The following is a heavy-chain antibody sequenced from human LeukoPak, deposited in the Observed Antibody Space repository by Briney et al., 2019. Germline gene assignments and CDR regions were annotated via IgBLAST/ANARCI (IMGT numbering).Heavy chain of an antibody. J-gene: IGHJ5*02. Sequence: ASVKVSCKVSGYTLTELSMHWVRQAPGKGLEWMGGFDPEDGETIYAQKFQGRVTMTEDTSTDTAYMELSSLRSEDTAVYYCATANPNIAAAGPTTYNWFDPWGQGTLVTVSS. CDR1: GYTLTELS. CDR3: ATANPNIAAAGPTTYNWFDP. D-gene: IGHD6-13*01. V-gene: IGHV1-24*01. CDR2: FDPEDGET.